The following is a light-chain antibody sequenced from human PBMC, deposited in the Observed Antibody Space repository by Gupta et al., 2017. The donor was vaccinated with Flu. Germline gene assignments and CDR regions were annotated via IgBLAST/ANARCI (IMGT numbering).Light chain of an antibody. J-gene: IGLJ1*01. CDR2: EDS. CDR1: SSGSGV. V-gene: IGLV3-21*02. Sequence: TTKMTCEGNSSGSGVVHWDQRKAGHAPEVVVYEDSDRLTGIPGRFSGSHAGKTATLTISSVEAGDEADDDCQVWDYRSDHPLYVFGTGTKVTVL. CDR3: QVWDYRSDHPLYV.